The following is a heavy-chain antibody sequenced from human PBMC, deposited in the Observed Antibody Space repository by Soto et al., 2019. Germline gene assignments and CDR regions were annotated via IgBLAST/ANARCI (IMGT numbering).Heavy chain of an antibody. CDR1: GGSISSYY. J-gene: IGHJ4*02. V-gene: IGHV4-59*01. Sequence: SETLSLTCTVSGGSISSYYWSWIRQPPGKGLEWIGYIYYSGSTNYNPSLKSRVTISVDTSTNQFSLKLSSVTAADTAVYYCARAPPGYHFDYWGQGTLVTVSS. D-gene: IGHD2-2*01. CDR2: IYYSGST. CDR3: ARAPPGYHFDY.